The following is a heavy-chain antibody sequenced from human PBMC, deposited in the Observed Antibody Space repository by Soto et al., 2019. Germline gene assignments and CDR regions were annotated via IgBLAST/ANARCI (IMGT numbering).Heavy chain of an antibody. CDR1: GFTFSSYE. CDR2: ISSSGSPI. CDR3: ARGQYSSGGGYFDY. D-gene: IGHD6-19*01. Sequence: EVQLVESGGGLVQPGGSLRLSCAASGFTFSSYEMNWVRQAPGKGLEWVSYISSSGSPIYYADSVKGRFTISRDNAKNCRYSQMNSQRAVATAVYDGARGQYSSGGGYFDYWGQETLVTVSS. J-gene: IGHJ4*02. V-gene: IGHV3-48*03.